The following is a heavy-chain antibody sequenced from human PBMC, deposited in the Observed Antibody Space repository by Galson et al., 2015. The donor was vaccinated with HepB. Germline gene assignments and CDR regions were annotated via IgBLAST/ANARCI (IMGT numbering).Heavy chain of an antibody. V-gene: IGHV1-18*04. Sequence: SVKVSCKASGYTFTSYGISWVRQAPGQGLEWMGWISAYNGNTNYAQKLQGRVTMTTDTSTSTAYMELRSPRSDDTAVYYCARAGYCSSTSCEEPIDYWGQGTLVTVSS. CDR2: ISAYNGNT. D-gene: IGHD2-2*01. CDR3: ARAGYCSSTSCEEPIDY. CDR1: GYTFTSYG. J-gene: IGHJ4*02.